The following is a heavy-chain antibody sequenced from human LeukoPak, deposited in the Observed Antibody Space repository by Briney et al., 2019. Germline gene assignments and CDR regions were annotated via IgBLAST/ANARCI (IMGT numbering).Heavy chain of an antibody. Sequence: SETLSLTCAVYGGSFSGYYWSWIRQPPGKGLEWIGEINHSGSTYYNPSLKSRVTISVDTSKNQFSLKLSSVTAADTAVYYCARRAAGLPEDVWGKGTTVTISS. CDR3: ARRAAGLPEDV. CDR2: INHSGST. CDR1: GGSFSGYY. V-gene: IGHV4-34*01. J-gene: IGHJ6*04. D-gene: IGHD6-25*01.